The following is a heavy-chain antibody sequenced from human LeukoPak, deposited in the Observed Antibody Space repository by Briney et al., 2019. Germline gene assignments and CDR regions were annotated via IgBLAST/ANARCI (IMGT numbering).Heavy chain of an antibody. CDR1: GGSIGSYY. Sequence: PSETLSLTCTVSGGSIGSYYWSWIRQPAGKGLEWIGRIYTSGSTNYNPSLKSRVTMSVDTSKNQFSLKLSSVTAADTAVYYCARDLAIPGDYYYYMDVWGKGTTVTVSS. D-gene: IGHD2-21*01. CDR2: IYTSGST. J-gene: IGHJ6*03. CDR3: ARDLAIPGDYYYYMDV. V-gene: IGHV4-4*07.